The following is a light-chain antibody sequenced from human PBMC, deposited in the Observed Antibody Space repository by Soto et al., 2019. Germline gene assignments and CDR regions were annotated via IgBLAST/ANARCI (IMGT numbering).Light chain of an antibody. V-gene: IGKV1-5*01. CDR1: QSVSRW. J-gene: IGKJ2*01. Sequence: DIQMTQSPSTLSASVGDRVTITCRASQSVSRWLAWYQQKPGKAPKVLIYDASSLESGVPSRFSGNGSGTEFTRTISSLQPEDFATYYCQQYDDYSLFTFGQGNKVEIK. CDR2: DAS. CDR3: QQYDDYSLFT.